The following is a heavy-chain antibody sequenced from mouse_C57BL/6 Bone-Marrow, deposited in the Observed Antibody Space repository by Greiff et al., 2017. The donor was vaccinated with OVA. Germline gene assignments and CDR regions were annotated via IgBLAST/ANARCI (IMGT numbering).Heavy chain of an antibody. Sequence: QVQLQQPGAELVMPGASVKLSCKASGYTFTSYWMHWVKQRPGQGLEWIGEIDPSDSYTNYNQKFKGKSTLTVDKSSSTAYMQLSSLTSEDSAVYYCARNYGTLFDYWGQSTTLTVSS. V-gene: IGHV1-69*01. J-gene: IGHJ2*01. CDR1: GYTFTSYW. CDR3: ARNYGTLFDY. CDR2: IDPSDSYT. D-gene: IGHD1-1*01.